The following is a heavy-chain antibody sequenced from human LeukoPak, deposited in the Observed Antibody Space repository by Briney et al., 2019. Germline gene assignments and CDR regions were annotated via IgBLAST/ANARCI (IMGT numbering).Heavy chain of an antibody. Sequence: PGGSLRLSCVASGFTFNNFAMSWVRQAPGKGLEWVSTLSGSGRGTNYADSVKGRFIISRDNSKKTLSLQMSSLRAEDTAAYYCAKMYCRGPWCYPGGDDKFYGMDVWGQGTTVIVSS. CDR3: AKMYCRGPWCYPGGDDKFYGMDV. J-gene: IGHJ6*02. CDR2: LSGSGRGT. CDR1: GFTFNNFA. D-gene: IGHD2-15*01. V-gene: IGHV3-23*01.